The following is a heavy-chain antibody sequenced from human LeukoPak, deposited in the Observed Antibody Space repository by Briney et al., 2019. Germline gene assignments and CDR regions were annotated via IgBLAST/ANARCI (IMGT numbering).Heavy chain of an antibody. D-gene: IGHD2-2*01. Sequence: ASVKVSCKASGYTFTSYDINWVRQATGQGLEWMGWMNPSSGNTGYAQKFQGRVTMTRNTSISTAYMELSSLRSEDTAVYYCARVRPCRYCSSTSCSRQWCDPWGQGTLVTVSS. V-gene: IGHV1-8*01. CDR1: GYTFTSYD. J-gene: IGHJ5*02. CDR3: ARVRPCRYCSSTSCSRQWCDP. CDR2: MNPSSGNT.